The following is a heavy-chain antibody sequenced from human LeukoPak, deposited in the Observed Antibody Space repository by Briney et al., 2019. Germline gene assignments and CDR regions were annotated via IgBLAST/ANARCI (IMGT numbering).Heavy chain of an antibody. CDR1: GGTFISYA. V-gene: IGHV1-69*13. CDR2: IIPIFGTA. J-gene: IGHJ4*02. CDR3: ARDRQFVSGSYYFDY. Sequence: SVKVSCKASGGTFISYAISWVRQAPGQGLEWMGGIIPIFGTANYAQKFQGRVTITADESMSTAYMELSSLRSEDTAVYYCARDRQFVSGSYYFDYWGQGTLVTVSS. D-gene: IGHD1-26*01.